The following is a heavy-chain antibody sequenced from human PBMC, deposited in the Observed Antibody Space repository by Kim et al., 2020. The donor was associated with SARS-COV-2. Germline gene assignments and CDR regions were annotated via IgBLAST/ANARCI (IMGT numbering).Heavy chain of an antibody. D-gene: IGHD6-6*01. CDR3: ASRLYSSSSRPIAVAGTYDY. CDR1: GGSFSGYY. CDR2: INHSGST. Sequence: SETLSLTCAVYGGSFSGYYWSWIRQPPGKGLEWIGEINHSGSTNYNPSLKSRVTISVDTSKNQFSLKLSSVTAADTAVYYCASRLYSSSSRPIAVAGTYDYWGQGTLVTVSS. V-gene: IGHV4-34*01. J-gene: IGHJ4*02.